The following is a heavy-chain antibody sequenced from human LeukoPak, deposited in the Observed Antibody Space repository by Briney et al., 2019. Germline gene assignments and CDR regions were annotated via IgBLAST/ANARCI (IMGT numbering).Heavy chain of an antibody. D-gene: IGHD6-13*01. Sequence: PGRSLRLSCAASGFTFSSYAMHWVRQAPGKGLEWVAVISYDGSNKYYADSVKGRFTISRDNSKNTLYLQMNSLRAEDTAVYYCARDYRRLAAAGNDAFDIWGQGTMVTVSS. V-gene: IGHV3-30-3*01. CDR1: GFTFSSYA. CDR3: ARDYRRLAAAGNDAFDI. CDR2: ISYDGSNK. J-gene: IGHJ3*02.